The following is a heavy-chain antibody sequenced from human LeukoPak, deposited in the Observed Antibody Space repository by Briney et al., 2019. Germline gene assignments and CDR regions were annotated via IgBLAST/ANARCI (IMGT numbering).Heavy chain of an antibody. CDR2: ISYDGSNK. CDR1: GFTFSSYG. CDR3: AREYYYDSSGYGY. V-gene: IGHV3-30*03. J-gene: IGHJ4*02. Sequence: GGSLRLSCAASGFTFSSYGMHWVRQAPGKGLEWVAVISYDGSNKYYADSVKGRFTISRDNAKNSLYLQMNSLRAEDTAVYYCAREYYYDSSGYGYWGQGTLVTVSS. D-gene: IGHD3-22*01.